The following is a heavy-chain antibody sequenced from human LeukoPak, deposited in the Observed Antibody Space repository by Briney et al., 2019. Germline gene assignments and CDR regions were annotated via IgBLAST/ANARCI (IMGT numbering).Heavy chain of an antibody. CDR2: INPNSGVT. CDR1: GYTFTGYY. CDR3: ARGLAPVTTPIDY. J-gene: IGHJ4*02. Sequence: AASLKVSCKASGYTFTGYYIHWVRQAPAQGLEWMGWINPNSGVTNYAQKFQGRVTMTRDTSISTDYMELSRLRSDDTAVYYCARGLAPVTTPIDYWVQGTLVTVSS. V-gene: IGHV1-2*02. D-gene: IGHD4-17*01.